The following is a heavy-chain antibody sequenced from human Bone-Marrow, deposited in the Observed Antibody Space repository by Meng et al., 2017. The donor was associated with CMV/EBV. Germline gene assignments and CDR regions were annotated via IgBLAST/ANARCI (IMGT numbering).Heavy chain of an antibody. D-gene: IGHD6-13*01. J-gene: IGHJ6*02. Sequence: SQTLSLTCAISGDSVSSNSAAWNWIRQSPSRGLEWLGRTYYRSKWYNDYAVSVKSRITINPDTSKNQFSLQLNSVTPEDTAVYYCATTLYSSSSIDYYYYVMDVWGQGTTVTVSS. CDR3: ATTLYSSSSIDYYYYVMDV. V-gene: IGHV6-1*01. CDR1: GDSVSSNSAA. CDR2: TYYRSKWYN.